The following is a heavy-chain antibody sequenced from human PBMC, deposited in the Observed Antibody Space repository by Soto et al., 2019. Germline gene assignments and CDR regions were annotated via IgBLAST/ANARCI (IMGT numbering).Heavy chain of an antibody. J-gene: IGHJ3*01. CDR1: GYSFTSYW. Sequence: PGESLKLSCKFSGYSFTSYWIGWVRQMPGKGLEWMGIIYPGDSDTRYSPSFQGHVTISADKSFTTAYLQWSSLEASDTAMYYCAQSPRLTEAFDLWGQGTMVTVSS. V-gene: IGHV5-51*01. CDR3: AQSPRLTEAFDL. CDR2: IYPGDSDT.